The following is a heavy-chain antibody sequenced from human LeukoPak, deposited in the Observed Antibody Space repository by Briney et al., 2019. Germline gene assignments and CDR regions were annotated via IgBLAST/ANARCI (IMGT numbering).Heavy chain of an antibody. V-gene: IGHV4-59*01. J-gene: IGHJ6*02. CDR1: GFTFSTYA. CDR3: ARDDASGPYYYGMDV. Sequence: GSLRLSCAASGFTFSTYAMSWVRQAPGKGLEWIGYIYYSGSTNYNPSLKSRVPISVDTSKNPFSLKLSSVTAADTAVYYCARDDASGPYYYGMDVWGQGTTVTVSS. CDR2: IYYSGST. D-gene: IGHD5-12*01.